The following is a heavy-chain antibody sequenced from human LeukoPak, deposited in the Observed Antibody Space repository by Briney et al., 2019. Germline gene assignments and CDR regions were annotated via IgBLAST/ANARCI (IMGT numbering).Heavy chain of an antibody. V-gene: IGHV3-23*01. CDR2: LSASGGST. D-gene: IGHD3-22*01. J-gene: IGHJ2*01. CDR1: GFTFSGSA. Sequence: GGSLRFSCAASGFTFSGSAMSWVRQAPGKGLEWISSLSASGGSTYFADSVEGRFTISRDNSKNTLYLQMNSLRAEDTAVYYCARVAADSTGYHWDYYFDLWGRGTLLTVSS. CDR3: ARVAADSTGYHWDYYFDL.